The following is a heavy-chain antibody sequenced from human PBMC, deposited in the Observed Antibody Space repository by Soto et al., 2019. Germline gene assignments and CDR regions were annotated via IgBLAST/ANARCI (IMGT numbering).Heavy chain of an antibody. V-gene: IGHV3-30*18. D-gene: IGHD5-18*01. CDR2: ISYDGTKK. Sequence: PGGSLSISCAASGFTFSGYGMHWVRPAPGKGLEWVAVISYDGTKKYYADSMKGRFTISRDDSKNTLYLQMNSLRPEDTAVYYCAKDLGAGYSYLEYWGQGTLVPVSS. CDR1: GFTFSGYG. CDR3: AKDLGAGYSYLEY. J-gene: IGHJ4*02.